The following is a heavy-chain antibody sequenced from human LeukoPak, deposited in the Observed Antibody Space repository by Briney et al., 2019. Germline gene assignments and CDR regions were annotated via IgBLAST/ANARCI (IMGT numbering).Heavy chain of an antibody. CDR1: GYTLTDHY. D-gene: IGHD6-13*01. Sequence: ASVKVSCKASGYTLTDHYIHWVRQAPGQGLKWMGRINPNSSVANYAQKFQGRVTMTRDTSISTAYMELSSLTSDDTAVYYCARGAAVGQTRDYWGQGTLVTVSS. CDR3: ARGAAVGQTRDY. V-gene: IGHV1-2*06. J-gene: IGHJ4*02. CDR2: INPNSSVA.